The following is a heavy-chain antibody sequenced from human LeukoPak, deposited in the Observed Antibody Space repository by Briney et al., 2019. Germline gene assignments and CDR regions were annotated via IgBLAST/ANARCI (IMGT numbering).Heavy chain of an antibody. CDR2: IATDGRDK. CDR3: AMGYCSGGSCYGFDY. Sequence: PGGSLRLSCAASGFTFSNYGMHWVRQAPGKGLEWVAVIATDGRDKKYADSVKGRFTISRDNSKNTLYLQMNSLRAEDTAVYYCAMGYCSGGSCYGFDYWGQGTLVTVSS. D-gene: IGHD2-15*01. J-gene: IGHJ4*02. V-gene: IGHV3-33*08. CDR1: GFTFSNYG.